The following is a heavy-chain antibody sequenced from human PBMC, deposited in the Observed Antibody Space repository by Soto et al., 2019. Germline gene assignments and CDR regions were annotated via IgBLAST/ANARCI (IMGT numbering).Heavy chain of an antibody. Sequence: GSLRLSCATSGLTFSNYAMSWVRQAPGGGLEWVSSMSGSSSTTYYADSVRGRFTISRDRSKNTLYLQMSSLRAEDTALYYCAKNQERELPRVIDFWGQGTLVTVSS. CDR1: GLTFSNYA. V-gene: IGHV3-23*01. J-gene: IGHJ4*02. D-gene: IGHD1-7*01. CDR3: AKNQERELPRVIDF. CDR2: MSGSSSTT.